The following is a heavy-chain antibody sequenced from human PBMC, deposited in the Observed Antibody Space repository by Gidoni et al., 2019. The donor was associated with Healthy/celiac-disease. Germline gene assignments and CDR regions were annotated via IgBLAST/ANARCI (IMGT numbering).Heavy chain of an antibody. J-gene: IGHJ4*02. Sequence: QVQLQQWGAGLLKPSETLSLTCAVYGGSFSGYYWRWIRQPPGKGLEWIGEINHSGSTNYNPSLKSRVTISVDTSKNQFSLKLSSVPAADTAVYYCARERLYYSSSSKPLDYWGQGTLVTVSS. CDR1: GGSFSGYY. V-gene: IGHV4-34*01. CDR2: INHSGST. CDR3: ARERLYYSSSSKPLDY. D-gene: IGHD6-6*01.